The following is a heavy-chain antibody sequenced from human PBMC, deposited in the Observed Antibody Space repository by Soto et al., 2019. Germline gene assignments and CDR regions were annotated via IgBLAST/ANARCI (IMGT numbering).Heavy chain of an antibody. V-gene: IGHV3-23*01. CDR2: ISGSGGST. D-gene: IGHD3-10*01. Sequence: PGGSLRLSCAASGFTFSSYAMSWVRQAPGKGLEWVSAISGSGGSTYYADSMKGRFTISRDNSKNTLYLQMNSLRAEDTAVYYCAKDVFSSGSYTCYWGQGTLVTVSS. J-gene: IGHJ4*02. CDR1: GFTFSSYA. CDR3: AKDVFSSGSYTCY.